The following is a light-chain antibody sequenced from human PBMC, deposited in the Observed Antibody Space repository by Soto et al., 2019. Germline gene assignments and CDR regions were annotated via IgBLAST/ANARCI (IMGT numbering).Light chain of an antibody. CDR1: QSISSY. V-gene: IGKV1-39*01. CDR2: AAS. Sequence: DIQMTQSPSSLSASVGDRVTITCRASQSISSYLNWYQQKPGKAPKLLIYAASSLQSGVPTRFRGSGSGTDFTLTISSLQPEDFATYYCQQSSGTPWTFGQGTKVDIK. J-gene: IGKJ1*01. CDR3: QQSSGTPWT.